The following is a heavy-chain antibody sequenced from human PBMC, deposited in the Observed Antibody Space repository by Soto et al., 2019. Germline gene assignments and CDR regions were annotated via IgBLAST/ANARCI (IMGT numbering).Heavy chain of an antibody. V-gene: IGHV3-13*05. CDR2: IGTTGHP. J-gene: IGHJ4*01. CDR3: ARGSSGWYADLDY. CDR1: GFTFDNYD. Sequence: EVQLVESGGGLMRPGGSLRLSCTASGFTFDNYDMHWVRQRAGKGLEWVAAIGTTGHPYYPGSGKGRFTISRANVKNSLFLQVNDLKAGDTAVYYCARGSSGWYADLDYWGHGTLVTVSA. D-gene: IGHD6-19*01.